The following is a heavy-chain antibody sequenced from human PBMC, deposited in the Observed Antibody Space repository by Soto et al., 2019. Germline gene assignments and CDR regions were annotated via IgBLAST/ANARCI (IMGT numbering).Heavy chain of an antibody. Sequence: GESLKIACHGSGYTFFSFWIVWVRQVPGKGLEWVGRIDPGDSSATYSPTFQGHVTISADRSTRSAYLQWRSLRASDTAIYFCARRYCSRADCYSDSWGQGSLVTVSS. V-gene: IGHV5-10-1*01. CDR1: GYTFFSFW. CDR2: IDPGDSSA. CDR3: ARRYCSRADCYSDS. D-gene: IGHD2-2*01. J-gene: IGHJ4*02.